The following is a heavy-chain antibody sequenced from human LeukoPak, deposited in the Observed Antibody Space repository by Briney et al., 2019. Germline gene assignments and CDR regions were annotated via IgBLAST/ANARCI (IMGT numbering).Heavy chain of an antibody. Sequence: GASVKVSCKASGYTFTSYDINWVRQATGQGLEWMGWMNPNSGNTGYAQKFQGRVTMTRNTSISTAYMELSSLRSEDTAVYYCASGYSSGWSVADAFDIWGQGTMVTVSS. V-gene: IGHV1-8*01. CDR2: MNPNSGNT. J-gene: IGHJ3*02. D-gene: IGHD6-19*01. CDR3: ASGYSSGWSVADAFDI. CDR1: GYTFTSYD.